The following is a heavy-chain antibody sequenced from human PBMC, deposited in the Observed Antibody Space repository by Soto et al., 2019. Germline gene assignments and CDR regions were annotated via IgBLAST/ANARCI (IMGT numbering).Heavy chain of an antibody. CDR1: GFTFSSYA. CDR3: AKEGGYYDSSGYYYYYGMDV. Sequence: EVPLLESGGGLVQPGGSLRLSCAASGFTFSSYAMSWVRQAPGKGLEWVSAISGSGGSTYYADSVKGRFTISRDNSKNTLYLQMNSLRAEDTAVYYCAKEGGYYDSSGYYYYYGMDVWGHGTTVTVSS. V-gene: IGHV3-23*01. J-gene: IGHJ6*02. D-gene: IGHD3-22*01. CDR2: ISGSGGST.